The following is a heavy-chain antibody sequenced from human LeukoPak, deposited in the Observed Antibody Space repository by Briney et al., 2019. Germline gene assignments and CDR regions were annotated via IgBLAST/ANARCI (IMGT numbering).Heavy chain of an antibody. Sequence: KTSETLSLPCTVWGGSISSYCWIWIRQPAGKGLEWIGRICSSGSTIYNPSLKSRVTMSLDMSNNQFSLKLSSVTAADTAVYYCARDRGSDGSDQLDPWGQGTLVTVSS. V-gene: IGHV4-4*07. D-gene: IGHD3-10*01. CDR1: GGSISSYC. J-gene: IGHJ5*02. CDR3: ARDRGSDGSDQLDP. CDR2: ICSSGST.